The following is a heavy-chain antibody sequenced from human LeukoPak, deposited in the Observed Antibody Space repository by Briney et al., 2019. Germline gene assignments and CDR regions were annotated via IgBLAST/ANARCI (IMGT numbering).Heavy chain of an antibody. J-gene: IGHJ6*02. CDR3: ARDSNDSPYYYYGMDV. Sequence: GGSLRLSCAASGFTFSDYYMSWIRQAPGKGLEWVSYISSSGSTIYYADSVKGRFTISRDNAKSSLYLQMNSLRAEDTAVYYCARDSNDSPYYYYGMDVWGQGTTVTVSS. D-gene: IGHD1-1*01. CDR1: GFTFSDYY. V-gene: IGHV3-11*01. CDR2: ISSSGSTI.